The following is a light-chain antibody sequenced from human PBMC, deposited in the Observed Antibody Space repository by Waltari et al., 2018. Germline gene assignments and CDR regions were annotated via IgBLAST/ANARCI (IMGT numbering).Light chain of an antibody. CDR3: QQSSDIPNT. J-gene: IGKJ1*01. CDR2: AAS. V-gene: IGKV1-39*01. CDR1: PGVRRY. Sequence: DIQMTQSPSFLSASVGDSVTSACRASPGVRRYLKWYQQRPGKAPKLLLYAASSLQSGVPSRFSGTGFGTEFTLTISSLQPDDFATYYCQQSSDIPNTFGQGTTVDIK.